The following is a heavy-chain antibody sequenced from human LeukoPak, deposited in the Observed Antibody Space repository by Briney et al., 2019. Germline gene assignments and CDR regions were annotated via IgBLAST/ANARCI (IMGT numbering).Heavy chain of an antibody. D-gene: IGHD6-19*01. CDR1: GGTFSSYA. J-gene: IGHJ4*02. CDR2: IIPIFGTA. Sequence: ASVKVSCKASGGTFSSYAISWVRQAPGQGLEWMGGIIPIFGTANYAQKFQGRVTITADESTSTAYMELSSLRSEDTAVYYCARSSPRGWGTYYFDYWGQGTLVTVSS. CDR3: ARSSPRGWGTYYFDY. V-gene: IGHV1-69*13.